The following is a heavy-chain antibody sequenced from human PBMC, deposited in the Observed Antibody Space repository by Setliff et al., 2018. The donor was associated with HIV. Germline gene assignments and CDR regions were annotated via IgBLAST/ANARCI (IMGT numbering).Heavy chain of an antibody. CDR1: GGSISSNW. J-gene: IGHJ4*02. CDR2: VYHTGIT. Sequence: SETLSLTCVVSGGSISSNWWSWVRQPPGRGLEWIGEVYHTGITNYNPSLKSRIITSIDKSKNQFSLKIDSVTAADTAVYYCARRPLFGVVIASVAKMEFDYWGQGTLVTVSS. CDR3: ARRPLFGVVIASVAKMEFDY. V-gene: IGHV4-4*02. D-gene: IGHD3-3*01.